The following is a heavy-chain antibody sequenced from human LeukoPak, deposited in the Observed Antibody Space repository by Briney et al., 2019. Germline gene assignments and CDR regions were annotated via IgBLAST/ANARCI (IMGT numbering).Heavy chain of an antibody. J-gene: IGHJ4*02. CDR1: GGTFSRHG. Sequence: ASVKVSCKASGGTFSRHGISWVRQAPGHGLEWMGGIIPIFGTPNYTQKFQGRVTITEDESTSIAYMELNSLRSEDTAVYFCAKRGHSSGWSNPFDYWGQGTLVTVSS. CDR3: AKRGHSSGWSNPFDY. V-gene: IGHV1-69*01. D-gene: IGHD6-19*01. CDR2: IIPIFGTP.